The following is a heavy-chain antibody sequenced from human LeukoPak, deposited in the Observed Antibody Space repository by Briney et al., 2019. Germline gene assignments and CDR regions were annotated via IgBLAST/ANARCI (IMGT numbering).Heavy chain of an antibody. D-gene: IGHD1-26*01. J-gene: IGHJ3*01. Sequence: GGSLRLSCAASGFTFSSYNMNWVRQAPGKGLVWVSRINTDGSSTNYADSVKGRFAVSRDNAKNTLYLQMNSLRVEDTAVYYCARVIGWDEPFDLWGQGTMVTVSS. CDR3: ARVIGWDEPFDL. V-gene: IGHV3-74*01. CDR2: INTDGSST. CDR1: GFTFSSYN.